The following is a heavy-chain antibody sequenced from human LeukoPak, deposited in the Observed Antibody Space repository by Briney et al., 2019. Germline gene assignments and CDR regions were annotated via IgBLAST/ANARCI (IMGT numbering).Heavy chain of an antibody. D-gene: IGHD2-15*01. CDR3: TTDLLIVVVVAGDFDY. Sequence: PGGSLRLSCAASGFTFSNVWMSWVRQAPGKGLEWVGRIKSKTDGGTTDYAAPVKCRFTISRDDSKNTLYLQMNSLKTEDTAVYYCTTDLLIVVVVAGDFDYWGQGTLVTVSS. CDR2: IKSKTDGGTT. CDR1: GFTFSNVW. J-gene: IGHJ4*02. V-gene: IGHV3-15*01.